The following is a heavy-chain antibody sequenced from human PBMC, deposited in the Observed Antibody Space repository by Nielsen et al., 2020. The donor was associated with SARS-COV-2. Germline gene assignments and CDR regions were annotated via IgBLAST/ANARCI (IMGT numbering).Heavy chain of an antibody. Sequence: GGSLRLSCAASGFTFSSYIMNWVRQAPGKGLEWVSSISSSSSYIYYADSVKGRFTISRDNAKNSLYLQMNSLRAEDTAVYYCASTYSHDAFDIWGQGTMVTVSS. CDR1: GFTFSSYI. CDR2: ISSSSSYI. D-gene: IGHD2-21*01. V-gene: IGHV3-21*01. J-gene: IGHJ3*02. CDR3: ASTYSHDAFDI.